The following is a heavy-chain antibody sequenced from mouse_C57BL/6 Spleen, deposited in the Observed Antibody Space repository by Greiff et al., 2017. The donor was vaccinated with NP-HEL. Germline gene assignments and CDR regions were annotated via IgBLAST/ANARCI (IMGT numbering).Heavy chain of an antibody. V-gene: IGHV2-2*01. J-gene: IGHJ4*01. Sequence: VHLVESGPGLVQPSQSLSITCTVSGFSLTSYGVHWVRQSPGKGLEWLGVIWSGGSTDYNAAFISRLSISKDNSKSQVFFKMNSLQADDTAIYYCARIYDGYYDAMDYWGQGTSVTVSS. CDR3: ARIYDGYYDAMDY. CDR2: IWSGGST. CDR1: GFSLTSYG. D-gene: IGHD2-3*01.